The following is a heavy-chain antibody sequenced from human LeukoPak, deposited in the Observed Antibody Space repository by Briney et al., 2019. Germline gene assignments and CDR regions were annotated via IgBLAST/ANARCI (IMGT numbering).Heavy chain of an antibody. V-gene: IGHV4-4*02. CDR3: ARRSPYSTGWSSYFDY. Sequence: SETLSLTCAVSGGSISSTNWWSWVRQPPGKGLEWIGEICRSGTTNYKPSLKSRVTISLDKSRNHFSLKLTSVTAADSAVYYCARRSPYSTGWSSYFDYWGQGALVTVSS. D-gene: IGHD6-19*01. CDR1: GGSISSTNW. J-gene: IGHJ4*02. CDR2: ICRSGTT.